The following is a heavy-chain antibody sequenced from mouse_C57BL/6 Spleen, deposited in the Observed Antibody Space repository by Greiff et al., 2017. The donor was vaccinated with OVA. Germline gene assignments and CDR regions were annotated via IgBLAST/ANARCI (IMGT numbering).Heavy chain of an antibody. CDR3: ARQDGYYFDY. CDR1: GYTFTSYW. J-gene: IGHJ2*01. Sequence: QVQLQQPGAELVKPGASVKLSCKASGYTFTSYWMQWVKQRPGQGLEWIGEIDPSDSYTTYNQKFKGKATLTVDTSSSTAYMQLSSLTSEDSAVYYCARQDGYYFDYWGQGTTLTVSS. CDR2: IDPSDSYT. D-gene: IGHD2-3*01. V-gene: IGHV1-50*01.